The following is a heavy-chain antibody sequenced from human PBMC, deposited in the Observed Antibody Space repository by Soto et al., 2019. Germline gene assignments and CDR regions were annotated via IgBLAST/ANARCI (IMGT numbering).Heavy chain of an antibody. Sequence: GGSLRLSCAASGFTFSDYSMHWVRQAPGKGLEWVSVITGSRGKTYYADSAKGRFTISRDNSKNTLYLQMNSLRADDTGVYYCAGDPLPEYWGQGTLVTVSS. V-gene: IGHV3-23*01. CDR3: AGDPLPEY. J-gene: IGHJ4*02. CDR1: GFTFSDYS. D-gene: IGHD2-2*01. CDR2: ITGSRGKT.